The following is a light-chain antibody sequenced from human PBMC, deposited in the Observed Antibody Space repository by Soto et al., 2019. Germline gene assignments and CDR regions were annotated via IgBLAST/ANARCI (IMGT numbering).Light chain of an antibody. V-gene: IGKV3-15*01. CDR1: QSISRS. CDR2: GAS. J-gene: IGKJ1*01. CDR3: QQYHYWWT. Sequence: EIVLTQSPAILSVSPGERATLSCRASQSISRSLAWFQQKPGQVPRLLIYGASNRATGVSARFSGSGSGTEFTLTISSLQSEDFAVYYCQQYHYWWTFGQGTKVDIK.